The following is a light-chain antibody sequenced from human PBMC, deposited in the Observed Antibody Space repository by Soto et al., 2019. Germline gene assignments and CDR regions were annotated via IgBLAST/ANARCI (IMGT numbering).Light chain of an antibody. Sequence: IVLTQSPAILALSPGDRATLSCRASQSVSSSYLAWYQHKPAQAPRLLIHGASSRVTGIPDRFSGSGSGTDFTLTISRLEPEDFAVYYCQQYGTPRSVTFGQGTRLEIK. CDR1: QSVSSSY. CDR3: QQYGTPRSVT. V-gene: IGKV3-20*01. J-gene: IGKJ5*01. CDR2: GAS.